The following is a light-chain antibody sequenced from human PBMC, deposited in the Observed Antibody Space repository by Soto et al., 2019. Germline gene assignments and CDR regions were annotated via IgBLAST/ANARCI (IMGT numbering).Light chain of an antibody. V-gene: IGKV3-15*01. J-gene: IGKJ1*01. Sequence: EIVLTQSPAPLSLSSCEIAALSFRASQSISSNLAWFQQKPGQVPRLLIYGASTRATGIPARFSGSGSGTEFTLTISSLQSEDFAVYYCQQYNYWPVTFGQGTKVDI. CDR3: QQYNYWPVT. CDR2: GAS. CDR1: QSISSN.